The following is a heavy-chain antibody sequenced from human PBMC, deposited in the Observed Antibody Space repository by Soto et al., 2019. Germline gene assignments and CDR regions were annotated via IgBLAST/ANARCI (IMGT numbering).Heavy chain of an antibody. CDR3: ARTDVDTEDYFDY. Sequence: QVTLKESGPVLVKPTETLTLTCTVSGFSLSNARMGVSWIRQPTGKALEWLAHIFSNDEKSYSTSLKSRLTISKDTSKSQVVLTMTNMDPVDTATYYCARTDVDTEDYFDYWGQGTLVTVSS. V-gene: IGHV2-26*01. CDR2: IFSNDEK. CDR1: GFSLSNARMG. D-gene: IGHD5-18*01. J-gene: IGHJ4*02.